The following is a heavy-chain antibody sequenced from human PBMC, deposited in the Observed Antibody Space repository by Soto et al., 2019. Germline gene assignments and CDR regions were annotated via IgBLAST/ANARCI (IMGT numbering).Heavy chain of an antibody. CDR3: ARVNGPWAFDI. J-gene: IGHJ3*02. V-gene: IGHV1-8*01. CDR1: GYTFISYD. CDR2: MNPISGNT. Sequence: GASVKVSCKTSGYTFISYDINWVRQATGQGLEWMGWMNPISGNTGYAQKLQGRVTMTRNTSISTASMEMSNLRSEDTAIYYCARVNGPWAFDIWGQGTMVTVSS.